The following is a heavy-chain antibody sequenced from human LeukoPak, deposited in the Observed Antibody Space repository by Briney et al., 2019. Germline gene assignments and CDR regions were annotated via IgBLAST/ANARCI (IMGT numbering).Heavy chain of an antibody. CDR3: ARGHMLTGYYNFAWFDP. CDR2: IGTAGDT. Sequence: GGSLRLSCPASGFTFSSYDMHWVRQPTGKGLEWVSAIGTAGDTYYSHSVQGRFTISRENAKNSLYLHMNSLSAGDTAVYFCARGHMLTGYYNFAWFDPWGQGTLVTVSS. D-gene: IGHD3-9*01. J-gene: IGHJ5*02. V-gene: IGHV3-13*01. CDR1: GFTFSSYD.